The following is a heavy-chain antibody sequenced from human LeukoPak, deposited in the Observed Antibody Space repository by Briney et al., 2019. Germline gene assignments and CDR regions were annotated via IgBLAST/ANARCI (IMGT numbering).Heavy chain of an antibody. J-gene: IGHJ5*02. Sequence: KPSETLSLTCTVSSGSISSGSYYWPWVRQPPGKGLEWIGSIYYGGSTYYNPSLKSRVTISVDTSKNQFSLKVRSVTAPDTSVYYCTRQVGYSSSSRWFVPWGQGTLVTVSS. D-gene: IGHD6-6*01. CDR1: SGSISSGSYY. CDR2: IYYGGST. V-gene: IGHV4-39*01. CDR3: TRQVGYSSSSRWFVP.